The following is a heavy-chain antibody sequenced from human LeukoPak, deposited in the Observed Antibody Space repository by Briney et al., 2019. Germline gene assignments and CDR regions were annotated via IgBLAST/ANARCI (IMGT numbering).Heavy chain of an antibody. CDR2: ISSSSTI. J-gene: IGHJ4*02. V-gene: IGHV3-48*04. D-gene: IGHD3-10*01. CDR1: GFTFSSYS. CDR3: AMIGITMVRGVVDY. Sequence: PGGSLRLSCAASGFTFSSYSMNWVRQAPGKGLEWVSYISSSSTIYYADSVKGRFTISRDNAKNSLYLQTNSLRAEDTAVYYCAMIGITMVRGVVDYWGQGTLVTVSS.